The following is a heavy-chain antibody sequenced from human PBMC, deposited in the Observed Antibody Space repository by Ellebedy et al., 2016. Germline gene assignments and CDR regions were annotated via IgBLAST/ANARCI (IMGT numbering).Heavy chain of an antibody. CDR2: INHSGST. CDR1: GGSFSGYY. V-gene: IGHV4-34*01. Sequence: SETLSLTXAVYGGSFSGYYWSWIRQPPGKGLEWIGEINHSGSTNYNPSLKSRVTISVDTSKNQFSLKLSSVTAADTAVYYCARGPIVVVPAASAEYFQHWGQGTLVTVSS. D-gene: IGHD2-2*01. J-gene: IGHJ1*01. CDR3: ARGPIVVVPAASAEYFQH.